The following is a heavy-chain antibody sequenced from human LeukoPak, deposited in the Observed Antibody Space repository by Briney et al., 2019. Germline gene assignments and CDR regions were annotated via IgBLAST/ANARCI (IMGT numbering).Heavy chain of an antibody. CDR1: GLTFNTYN. D-gene: IGHD5-18*01. CDR3: ARAGYSMDTEYFQH. V-gene: IGHV3-21*01. J-gene: IGHJ1*01. Sequence: GGSLRLSCVASGLTFNTYNMNWVRQAPGKGLEWVSSISSSSSNMYYADSVKGRFTISRDNAKNSLYLQMNSLRVEDTAVYYCARAGYSMDTEYFQHWGQGTLVTVSS. CDR2: ISSSSSNM.